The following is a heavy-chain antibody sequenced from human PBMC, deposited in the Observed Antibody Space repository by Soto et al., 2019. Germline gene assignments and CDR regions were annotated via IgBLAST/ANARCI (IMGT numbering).Heavy chain of an antibody. J-gene: IGHJ5*02. Sequence: GASVKVSCKASGGTFSSYAISWVRQAPGQGLEWVGGIIPIFGTANYAQKFQGRVTITADESTSTAYMELSSLRSEDTAVYYCARVPSGYCSGGSCYWDNWFDPWGQGTLVTVSS. D-gene: IGHD2-15*01. CDR2: IIPIFGTA. CDR3: ARVPSGYCSGGSCYWDNWFDP. V-gene: IGHV1-69*13. CDR1: GGTFSSYA.